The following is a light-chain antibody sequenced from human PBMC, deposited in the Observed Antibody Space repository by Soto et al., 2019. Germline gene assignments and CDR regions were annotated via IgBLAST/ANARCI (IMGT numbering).Light chain of an antibody. Sequence: DVVLTQSPLSLPVTLGQPASISCRSSQSLVHSDGNTYWDWFQQRPGQSPRRLNYKISNRDSGVPDRFSGSGSGTDFTLKISRVEAEDVGVYFCMHTTHWPFTFGPGTKVDIK. J-gene: IGKJ3*01. V-gene: IGKV2-30*02. CDR2: KIS. CDR1: QSLVHSDGNTY. CDR3: MHTTHWPFT.